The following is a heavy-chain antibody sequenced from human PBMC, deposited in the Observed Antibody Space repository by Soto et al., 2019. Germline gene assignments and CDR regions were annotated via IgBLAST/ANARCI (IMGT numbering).Heavy chain of an antibody. J-gene: IGHJ6*03. CDR2: INPNSGGT. V-gene: IGHV1-2*04. Sequence: ASVKVSCKASGYTFTGYYMHWVRQAPGQGLEWMGWINPNSGGTNYAQKFQGWVTMTRDTSISTAYMELSRLRSDDTAVYYCAREAGRVTPGVYQLLSDLYYYMDVWGKGTTVTVSS. D-gene: IGHD2-2*01. CDR3: AREAGRVTPGVYQLLSDLYYYMDV. CDR1: GYTFTGYY.